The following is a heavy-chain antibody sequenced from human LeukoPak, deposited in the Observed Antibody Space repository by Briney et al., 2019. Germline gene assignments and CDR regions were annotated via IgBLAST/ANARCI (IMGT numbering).Heavy chain of an antibody. CDR2: IIPIFGTA. CDR3: ARGTHYYDSSGYHGLYFDY. V-gene: IGHV1-69*13. Sequence: SVKVSCKASGGTFSSYAISWGRQAPGQGLEWMGGIIPIFGTANYAQKFQGRVTITADESTSTAYMELSSLRSEDTAVYYCARGTHYYDSSGYHGLYFDYWGQGTLVTVSS. D-gene: IGHD3-22*01. J-gene: IGHJ4*02. CDR1: GGTFSSYA.